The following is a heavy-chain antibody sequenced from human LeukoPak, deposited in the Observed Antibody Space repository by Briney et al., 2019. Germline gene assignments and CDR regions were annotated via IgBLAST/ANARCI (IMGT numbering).Heavy chain of an antibody. CDR1: GGSISSGGYY. D-gene: IGHD5-18*01. CDR3: ARNRGYSYGHGWFDP. J-gene: IGHJ5*02. Sequence: PSQTLSLTCTVSGGSISSGGYYWSWIRQPPGKGLEWIGSIYYSGSTYYNPSLKSRVTISVDTSKNQFSLKLSSVTAADTAVYYCARNRGYSYGHGWFDPWGQGTLVTVSS. V-gene: IGHV4-39*07. CDR2: IYYSGST.